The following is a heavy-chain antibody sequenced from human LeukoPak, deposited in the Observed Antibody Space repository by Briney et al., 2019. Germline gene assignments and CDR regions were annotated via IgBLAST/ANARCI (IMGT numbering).Heavy chain of an antibody. Sequence: GGSLRLSRAASGFTFSNYYMSWVRQAPRKGPGWGSVIYSGGDTFHADSVQGRFPLARENSKNTLYLQMNSLRAEDTAVYYCTRDPDGWGQGTLVSVSS. CDR1: GFTFSNYY. V-gene: IGHV3-66*01. CDR2: IYSGGDT. CDR3: TRDPDG. J-gene: IGHJ4*02.